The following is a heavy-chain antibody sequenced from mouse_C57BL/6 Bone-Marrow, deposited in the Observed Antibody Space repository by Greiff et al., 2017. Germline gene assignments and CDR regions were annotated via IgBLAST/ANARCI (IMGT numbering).Heavy chain of an antibody. CDR1: GYTFTNYW. Sequence: QVQLQPSGAELVRPGTSVKMSCKASGYTFTNYWIGWAQQRPGHGLEWIGDIYPGGGYTNYNEKFKGKATLTADKSSSTAYMQFSSLTSEDSAIYYCARRGLGLYYFDYWGQGTTLTVSS. D-gene: IGHD4-1*01. J-gene: IGHJ2*01. V-gene: IGHV1-63*01. CDR2: IYPGGGYT. CDR3: ARRGLGLYYFDY.